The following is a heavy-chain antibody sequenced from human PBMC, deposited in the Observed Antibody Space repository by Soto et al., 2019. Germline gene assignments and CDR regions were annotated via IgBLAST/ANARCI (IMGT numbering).Heavy chain of an antibody. CDR1: GYSFTSYW. Sequence: GESLKISCKGSGYSFTSYWIGWARQMPGKGLEWMGIIYPGDSDTRYSPSFQGQVTISADKSISTAYLQWSSLKASDTAVYYCASHIGLTSGYDGRGYFDYWGQGTLVTVSS. CDR3: ASHIGLTSGYDGRGYFDY. V-gene: IGHV5-51*01. CDR2: IYPGDSDT. J-gene: IGHJ4*02. D-gene: IGHD5-12*01.